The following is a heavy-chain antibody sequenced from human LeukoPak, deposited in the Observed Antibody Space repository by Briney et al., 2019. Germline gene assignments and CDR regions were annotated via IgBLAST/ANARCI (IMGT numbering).Heavy chain of an antibody. Sequence: GGSLRLSCAASGFTFSPYTMHWLRQPPGKGLEWLSYINTGSTTIYYADSVKGRFTISRDNAKNSLYLQLNSLRAEDTAVYYCARDSSVCAFDVWGQGTMVTVSS. D-gene: IGHD6-6*01. CDR3: ARDSSVCAFDV. CDR2: INTGSTTI. CDR1: GFTFSPYT. J-gene: IGHJ3*01. V-gene: IGHV3-48*01.